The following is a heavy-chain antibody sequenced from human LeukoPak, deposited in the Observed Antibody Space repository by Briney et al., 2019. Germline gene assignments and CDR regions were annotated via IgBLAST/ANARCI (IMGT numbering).Heavy chain of an antibody. CDR2: IYYSGST. Sequence: SETLPLTCTVSGGSISSGGYYWSWIRQHPGKGLEWIGYIYYSGSTYYNPSLKSRVTISVDTSKNQFSLKLSSVTAADTAVYYCASTFMTTVQFDYWGQGTLVTVSS. J-gene: IGHJ4*02. D-gene: IGHD4-17*01. V-gene: IGHV4-31*03. CDR1: GGSISSGGYY. CDR3: ASTFMTTVQFDY.